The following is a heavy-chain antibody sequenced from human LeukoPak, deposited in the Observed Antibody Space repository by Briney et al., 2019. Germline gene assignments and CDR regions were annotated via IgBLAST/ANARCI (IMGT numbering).Heavy chain of an antibody. D-gene: IGHD6-19*01. Sequence: SETLSLTCTVSGGSISSYYRSWIRQPPGKGLEWIGYIYYSGSTNYNPSLKSRVTISVDTSKNQFSLKLSSVTAADTAVYYCARNSGWYGTYFDYWGQGTLVTVSS. CDR3: ARNSGWYGTYFDY. CDR2: IYYSGST. CDR1: GGSISSYY. V-gene: IGHV4-59*01. J-gene: IGHJ4*02.